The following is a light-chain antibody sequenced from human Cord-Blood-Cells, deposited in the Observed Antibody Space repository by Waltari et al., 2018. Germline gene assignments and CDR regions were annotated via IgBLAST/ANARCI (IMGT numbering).Light chain of an antibody. CDR2: EVS. Sequence: QSALTQPASVSGSPGQSITISCTGPSSDVGGYNLVSWYQQHPGKAPKLMIYEVSKRPSGVSNRFSGSKSGNTASLTISGLQAEDEADYYCCSYAGSSTFGVFGGGTKLTVL. J-gene: IGLJ3*02. V-gene: IGLV2-23*02. CDR1: SSDVGGYNL. CDR3: CSYAGSSTFGV.